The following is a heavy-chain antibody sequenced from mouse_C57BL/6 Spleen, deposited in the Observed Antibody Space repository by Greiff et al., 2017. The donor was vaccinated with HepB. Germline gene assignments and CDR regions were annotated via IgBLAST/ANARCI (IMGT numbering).Heavy chain of an antibody. CDR3: ASGLYYYGSSPFAY. CDR1: GYTFTSYW. J-gene: IGHJ3*01. CDR2: IHPNSGST. D-gene: IGHD1-1*01. Sequence: VQLQQSGAELVKPGASVKLSCKASGYTFTSYWMHWVKQRPGQGLEWIGMIHPNSGSTNYNEKFKSKATLTVDKSSSTADMQLSSLTSEDSAVYYFASGLYYYGSSPFAYWCQGTLVTVSA. V-gene: IGHV1-64*01.